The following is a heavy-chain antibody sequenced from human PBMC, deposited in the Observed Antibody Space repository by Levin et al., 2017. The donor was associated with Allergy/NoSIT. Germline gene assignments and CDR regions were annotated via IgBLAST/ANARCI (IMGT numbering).Heavy chain of an antibody. CDR1: GFTFSGSA. D-gene: IGHD4-17*01. CDR2: IRSKANSYAT. CDR3: TSTYGDYRDY. J-gene: IGHJ4*02. Sequence: ASVKVSCAASGFTFSGSAMHWVRQASGKGLEWVGRIRSKANSYATAYAASVKGRFTISRDDSKNTAYLQMNSLKTEDTAVYYCTSTYGDYRDYWGQGTLVTVSS. V-gene: IGHV3-73*01.